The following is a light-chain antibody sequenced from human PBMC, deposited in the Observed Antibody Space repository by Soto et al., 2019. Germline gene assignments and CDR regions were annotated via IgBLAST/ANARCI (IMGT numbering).Light chain of an antibody. CDR2: DAS. V-gene: IGKV3-11*01. CDR1: QSVGTY. CDR3: QQRNSWPLT. J-gene: IGKJ5*01. Sequence: EVVLTQSPATLSLSPGERATLSCRASQSVGTYLVWYQQRYGQPPSLLIYDASNRATDVPVRFSGSGSGTDFTLTISSLEPEDVAVYYCQQRNSWPLTFGQGTRL.